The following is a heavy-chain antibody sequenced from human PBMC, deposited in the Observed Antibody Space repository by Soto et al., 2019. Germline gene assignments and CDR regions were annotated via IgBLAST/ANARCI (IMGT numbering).Heavy chain of an antibody. CDR1: GFTFSSYW. V-gene: IGHV3-7*01. D-gene: IGHD6-19*01. Sequence: GGSLRLSCAASGFTFSSYWMSWVRQAPGKGLEWVANIKQDGSQKYYVDSVEGRLTISRDNARDSLYLQMNSLRAEDTAVYYCARRRDSSADFDWWGQGTLVTAPQ. CDR2: IKQDGSQK. CDR3: ARRRDSSADFDW. J-gene: IGHJ4*02.